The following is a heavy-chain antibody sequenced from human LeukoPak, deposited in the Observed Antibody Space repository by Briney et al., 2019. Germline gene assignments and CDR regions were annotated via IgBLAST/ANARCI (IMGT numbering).Heavy chain of an antibody. D-gene: IGHD3-22*01. CDR1: GYTFTGYF. J-gene: IGHJ4*02. V-gene: IGHV1-2*02. Sequence: ASLKVPCKASGYTFTGYFMHWVRQAPGQGLEWMGWINPNSGGTTYAQKFQGRVAMTRDTSISTAYMELSRLRSDDTAVYYCARDERYDSSGYPFDYWGQGTLVTVSS. CDR3: ARDERYDSSGYPFDY. CDR2: INPNSGGT.